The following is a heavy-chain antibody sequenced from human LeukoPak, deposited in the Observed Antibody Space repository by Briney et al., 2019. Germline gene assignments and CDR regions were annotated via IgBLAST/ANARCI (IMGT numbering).Heavy chain of an antibody. V-gene: IGHV3-30*02. D-gene: IGHD1-26*01. CDR3: ARGGSYLSAFDI. Sequence: PGGSLRLSCGASGFTFTSHGMHWVRQAPGKGLEWVAHIRYDGSNKYYADSVKGRFTISRDNSKNTLYLQMNSLRAEDTAVYYCARGGSYLSAFDIWGQGTMVTVSS. J-gene: IGHJ3*02. CDR1: GFTFTSHG. CDR2: IRYDGSNK.